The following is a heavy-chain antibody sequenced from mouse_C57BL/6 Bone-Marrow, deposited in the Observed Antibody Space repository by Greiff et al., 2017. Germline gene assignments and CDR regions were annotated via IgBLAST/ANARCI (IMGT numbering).Heavy chain of an antibody. D-gene: IGHD2-5*01. Sequence: EVQLQQSVAELVRPGASVKLSCTASGFNIKNTYMHWVKQRPEQGLEWIGRIDPANGNTKYAPKFPGKATITADTSSNTAYLQLSSLTSEDTAIYYGARSTVTTEYYFDYWGQGTTLTVSS. CDR2: IDPANGNT. J-gene: IGHJ2*01. CDR1: GFNIKNTY. V-gene: IGHV14-3*01. CDR3: ARSTVTTEYYFDY.